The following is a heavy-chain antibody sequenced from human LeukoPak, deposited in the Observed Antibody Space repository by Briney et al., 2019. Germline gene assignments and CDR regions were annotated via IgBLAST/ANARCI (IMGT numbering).Heavy chain of an antibody. Sequence: PSETLSLTCAVYGGSFSGHYWSWIRQPPGKGLEWIGEINHSGSTNYNPSLKSRVTISVDTSKNQFSLKLSSVTAADTAVYYCARSRLRAWIQLFGAFDIWGQGTMVTVSS. CDR2: INHSGST. CDR1: GGSFSGHY. D-gene: IGHD5-18*01. V-gene: IGHV4-34*01. J-gene: IGHJ3*02. CDR3: ARSRLRAWIQLFGAFDI.